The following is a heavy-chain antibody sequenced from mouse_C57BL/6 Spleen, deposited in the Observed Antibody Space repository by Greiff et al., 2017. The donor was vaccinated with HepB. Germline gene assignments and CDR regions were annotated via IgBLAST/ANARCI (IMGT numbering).Heavy chain of an antibody. CDR2: ISSGGDYI. D-gene: IGHD2-4*01. CDR1: GLTFSSYA. Sequence: EVKLVESGEGLVKPGGSLKLSCAASGLTFSSYAMSGVRQTPEKRLEWVAYISSGGDYIYYADTVKGRFTISRDNARNTLYLQMSSLKSEDTAMYYCTRDDYDRGFDYWGQGTTLTVSS. V-gene: IGHV5-9-1*02. CDR3: TRDDYDRGFDY. J-gene: IGHJ2*01.